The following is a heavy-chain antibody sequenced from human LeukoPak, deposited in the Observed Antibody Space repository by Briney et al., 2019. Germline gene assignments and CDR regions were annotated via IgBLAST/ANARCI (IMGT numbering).Heavy chain of an antibody. Sequence: GGSLRLPCAASGFTFSGYDMHWVRQATGKGLEWVSAIGTAGDTYYPGSVKGRFTISRENAKNSLYLQMNSLRAGDTAVYYCARGSEGIVGATTAGFDYWGQGTLVTVSS. J-gene: IGHJ4*02. CDR3: ARGSEGIVGATTAGFDY. CDR2: IGTAGDT. V-gene: IGHV3-13*01. CDR1: GFTFSGYD. D-gene: IGHD1-26*01.